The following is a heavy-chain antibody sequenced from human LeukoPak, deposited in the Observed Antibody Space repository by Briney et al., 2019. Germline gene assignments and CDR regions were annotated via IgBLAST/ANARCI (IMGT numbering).Heavy chain of an antibody. CDR2: ISSSGSTI. CDR3: ARAGIPRDGYYGSGTRKGRPYYYYGMDV. Sequence: GESLRLSCAASGFTFSDYYMSWIRQAPGKGLEWVSYISSSGSTIYYADSVKGRFTISRDNAKNSLYLQMNSLRAEDTAVYYCARAGIPRDGYYGSGTRKGRPYYYYGMDVWGQGTTVTVSS. D-gene: IGHD3-10*01. J-gene: IGHJ6*02. CDR1: GFTFSDYY. V-gene: IGHV3-11*01.